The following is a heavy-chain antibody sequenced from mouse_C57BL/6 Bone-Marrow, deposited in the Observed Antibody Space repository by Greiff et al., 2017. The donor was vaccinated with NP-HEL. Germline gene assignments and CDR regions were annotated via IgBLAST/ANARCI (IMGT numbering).Heavy chain of an antibody. J-gene: IGHJ3*01. CDR1: GYTFTSYW. Sequence: VQLQQSGTVLARPGASVKMSCKTSGYTFTSYWMHWVKQRPGQGLEWIGAIYPGNSDTSYNQKFKGKAKLTAVTSASTAYMELSSLTNEDSAVYYCTKYYSNYLAWFAYWGQGTLVTVSA. V-gene: IGHV1-5*01. CDR2: IYPGNSDT. D-gene: IGHD2-5*01. CDR3: TKYYSNYLAWFAY.